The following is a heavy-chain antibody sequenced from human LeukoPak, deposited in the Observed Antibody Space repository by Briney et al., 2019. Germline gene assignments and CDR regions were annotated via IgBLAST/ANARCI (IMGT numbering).Heavy chain of an antibody. J-gene: IGHJ4*02. CDR1: GFTFTNSA. CDR3: AKSLAVPGSPDY. Sequence: QTGGSLRLSCAASGFTFTNSAMTWVRQAPGKWLEWVSTVSGSGGNTYYADSVKGRFTISRDNSENTLYLQMNSLRAQDTAVYYCAKSLAVPGSPDYWGQGTLVTVSS. CDR2: VSGSGGNT. V-gene: IGHV3-23*01. D-gene: IGHD6-19*01.